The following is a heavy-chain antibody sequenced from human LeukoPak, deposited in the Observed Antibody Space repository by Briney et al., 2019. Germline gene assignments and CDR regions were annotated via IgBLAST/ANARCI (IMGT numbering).Heavy chain of an antibody. V-gene: IGHV4-28*01. J-gene: IGHJ4*02. D-gene: IGHD6-13*01. Sequence: PSDTLSLTCAVSGYSISSSNWWGWVRQPPGKGLEWIGYIYYSGSTDYNPSLKSRATMSVDTSKNQFSLKLISVTAMDTAVYYCARGSYSSSWYSPTFDYWGQGTLVTVSS. CDR1: GYSISSSNW. CDR2: IYYSGST. CDR3: ARGSYSSSWYSPTFDY.